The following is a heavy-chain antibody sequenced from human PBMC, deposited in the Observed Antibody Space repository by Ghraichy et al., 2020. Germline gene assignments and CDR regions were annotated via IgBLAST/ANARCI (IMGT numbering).Heavy chain of an antibody. Sequence: GGSLRLSCAASGFKFSTYWVGWVRQARGKGLEWMANIKPDGSEDFYAGSVKGRFIISRDNARNSLHLQMSSLRVEDTAVYYCVTWVTEPYGIDVWGQGTTVTVSS. D-gene: IGHD2-21*02. J-gene: IGHJ6*02. V-gene: IGHV3-7*03. CDR3: VTWVTEPYGIDV. CDR2: IKPDGSED. CDR1: GFKFSTYW.